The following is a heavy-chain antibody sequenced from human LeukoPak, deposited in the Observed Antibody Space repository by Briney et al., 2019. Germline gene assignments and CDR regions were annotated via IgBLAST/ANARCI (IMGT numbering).Heavy chain of an antibody. CDR1: GYTFTSYD. CDR3: ARAPPGSGGSSNWFDP. Sequence: ASVKVSCKASGYTFTSYDVNWVRQATGPGLEWMGWMNPNSGNTGYAQKFQGRVTMTRNTSISTAYMELSSLRSEDTAVYYCARAPPGSGGSSNWFDPWGQGTLVTVSS. V-gene: IGHV1-8*01. D-gene: IGHD2-15*01. CDR2: MNPNSGNT. J-gene: IGHJ5*02.